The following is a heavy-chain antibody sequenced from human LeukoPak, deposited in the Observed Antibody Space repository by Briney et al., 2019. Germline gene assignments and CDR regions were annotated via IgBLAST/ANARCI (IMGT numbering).Heavy chain of an antibody. V-gene: IGHV4-34*01. D-gene: IGHD2-2*01. J-gene: IGHJ4*02. Sequence: SETLSLTCAVYGGSFSGYHWSWIRQPPGKGLEWIGEINHSGSTNYNPSLKSRVTISVDTSKNQFSLKLSSVTAADTAVYYCARGRWPLYCSSTSCYQVFGYWGQGTLVTVSS. CDR1: GGSFSGYH. CDR2: INHSGST. CDR3: ARGRWPLYCSSTSCYQVFGY.